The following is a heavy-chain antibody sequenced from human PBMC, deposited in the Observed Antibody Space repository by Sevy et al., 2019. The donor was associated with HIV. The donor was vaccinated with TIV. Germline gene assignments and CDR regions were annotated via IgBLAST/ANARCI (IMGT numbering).Heavy chain of an antibody. Sequence: SEILSLTCTVSGGSINSDHWNWIRQPPGKGLEWFGYVYYIGGTNYNPSLKNRVTISVDRTKNQFSLKLTSVTAADTAMYYCARRNDFAIWGQGTMVTVSS. V-gene: IGHV4-59*08. J-gene: IGHJ3*02. CDR3: ARRNDFAI. CDR2: VYYIGGT. CDR1: GGSINSDH.